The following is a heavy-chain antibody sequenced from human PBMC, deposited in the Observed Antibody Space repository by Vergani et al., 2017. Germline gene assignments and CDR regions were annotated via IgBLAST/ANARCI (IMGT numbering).Heavy chain of an antibody. Sequence: QITLKESGPTLVKPTPTLTLTCTFSGFSLSASGVGVGWIRQPPGKALEWLALISWDDDKLYSPSLKSRLTITKDTSKNQVVLTMTNMDPVDTATYYCARTYYYGSGSYYFDYWGQGSLVTVSS. J-gene: IGHJ4*02. CDR2: ISWDDDK. V-gene: IGHV2-5*02. D-gene: IGHD3-10*01. CDR1: GFSLSASGVG. CDR3: ARTYYYGSGSYYFDY.